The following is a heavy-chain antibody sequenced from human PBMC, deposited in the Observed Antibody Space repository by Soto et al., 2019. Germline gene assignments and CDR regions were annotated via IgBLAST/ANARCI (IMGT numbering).Heavy chain of an antibody. J-gene: IGHJ3*02. Sequence: GESLKICCKGSGYSFTSYWIGWVRQMPGKGLEWMGIIYPGDSDTRYSPSFQGQVTISADKSISTAYLQWSSLKASDTAMYYCSILSSSAYYSTLIWGPGTIVTVSS. CDR3: SILSSSAYYSTLI. CDR1: GYSFTSYW. CDR2: IYPGDSDT. V-gene: IGHV5-51*01. D-gene: IGHD3-3*01.